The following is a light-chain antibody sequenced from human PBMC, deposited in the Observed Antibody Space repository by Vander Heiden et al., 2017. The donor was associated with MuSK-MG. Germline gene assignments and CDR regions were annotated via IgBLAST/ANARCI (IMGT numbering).Light chain of an antibody. V-gene: IGLV1-44*01. CDR2: SNA. J-gene: IGLJ2*01. CDR1: SSTIGSYT. CDR3: STWDDSVNGPV. Sequence: QSVLTQPPSASAIPGQRVTISRSGRSSTIGSYTVTWYQQVPGTAPKLVMYSNAQRPSGVAERFSGSKSGTSASLAIRGRQSADEAEYYGSTWDDSVNGPVFGGGTKLTVL.